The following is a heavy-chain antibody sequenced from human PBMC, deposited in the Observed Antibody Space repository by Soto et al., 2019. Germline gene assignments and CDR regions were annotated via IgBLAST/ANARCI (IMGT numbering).Heavy chain of an antibody. CDR3: ATLPPRIVVVMTDLPS. J-gene: IGHJ5*02. D-gene: IGHD2-15*01. CDR2: IYHTGTT. V-gene: IGHV4-4*02. Sequence: QLRESGPGLVKPSGTLSLTCFVSGASISSTYWWSWVRQTPGKRLEWIGQIYHTGTTSYTPSLKNRATISLDKSNNQFSLRLTSMTAADTAVYYCATLPPRIVVVMTDLPSWGQGTLVTVSS. CDR1: GASISSTYW.